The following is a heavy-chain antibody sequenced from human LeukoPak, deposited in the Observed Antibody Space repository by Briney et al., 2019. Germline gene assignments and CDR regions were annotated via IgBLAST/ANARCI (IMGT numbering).Heavy chain of an antibody. CDR1: GFTFSSYA. J-gene: IGHJ4*02. D-gene: IGHD3-3*01. CDR3: ARQRFLEWLLDY. Sequence: GGSLRLSCAASGFTFSSYAMSWVRQAPGKGLAWVSTISGGSGSTYCADSVKGRFTISRDNSKNTLYLQMNSLRAEDTAVYYCARQRFLEWLLDYWGQGTLVTVSS. CDR2: ISGGSGST. V-gene: IGHV3-23*01.